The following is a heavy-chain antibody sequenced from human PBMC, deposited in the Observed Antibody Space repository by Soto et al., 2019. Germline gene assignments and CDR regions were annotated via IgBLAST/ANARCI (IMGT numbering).Heavy chain of an antibody. CDR2: ISAYNGNT. V-gene: IGHV1-18*04. CDR1: GYTFTSYG. Sequence: AAVKPSCKASGYTFTSYGISWVRQAPGQGLEWMGWISAYNGNTNYAQKLQGRVTMTTDTSTSTAYMELRSLRSDDTAVYYCARVDDYYSYYGMDVWGQGTTVTVSS. J-gene: IGHJ6*02. CDR3: ARVDDYYSYYGMDV.